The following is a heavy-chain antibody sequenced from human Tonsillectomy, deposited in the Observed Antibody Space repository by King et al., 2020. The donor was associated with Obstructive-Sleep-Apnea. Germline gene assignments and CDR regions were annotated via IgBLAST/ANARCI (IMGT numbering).Heavy chain of an antibody. CDR3: VRDGTPYCSGGSCYSFSYYYYGMDV. CDR1: GYSFTSYW. CDR2: IYPGDSDT. J-gene: IGHJ6*02. D-gene: IGHD2-15*01. V-gene: IGHV5-51*01. Sequence: VQLVESGAEVKKPGESLKLSCKGSGYSFTSYWIGWVRQMPGKGLEWMGIIYPGDSDTRYSPSFQGQVTISADKSISTAYLQWSSLKASDTAMYYCVRDGTPYCSGGSCYSFSYYYYGMDVWGQGTTVTVSS.